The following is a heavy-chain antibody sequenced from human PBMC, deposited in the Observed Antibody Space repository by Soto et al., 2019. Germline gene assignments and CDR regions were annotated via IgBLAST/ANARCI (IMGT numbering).Heavy chain of an antibody. CDR3: TTLSYLYYDGMDV. V-gene: IGHV3-15*01. J-gene: IGHJ6*02. Sequence: TGGSLRLSCEASGFTFSNAWMNWVRQGPGKGLEWLGRIKSKVDGGTADYGAATKGRFSISRDDLKNMLYLQMNSLKPDDTAVYYCTTLSYLYYDGMDVWGQGXTVTVYS. D-gene: IGHD2-2*01. CDR1: GFTFSNAW. CDR2: IKSKVDGGTA.